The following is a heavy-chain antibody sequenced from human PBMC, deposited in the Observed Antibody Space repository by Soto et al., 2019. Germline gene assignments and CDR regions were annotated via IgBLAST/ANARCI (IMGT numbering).Heavy chain of an antibody. CDR3: ARERTIVGSGNYYMRYTGGYYYYYMDV. CDR2: IIPILGIA. V-gene: IGHV1-69*08. D-gene: IGHD3-10*01. Sequence: QVQLVQSGAEVKKPGSSVKVSCKASGGTFSSYTISWVRQAPGQGLEWMGRIIPILGIANYAQKFQGRVTITADKSTSTAYMELSSLRSEDTAVYYCARERTIVGSGNYYMRYTGGYYYYYMDVWGKGTTVTVSS. J-gene: IGHJ6*03. CDR1: GGTFSSYT.